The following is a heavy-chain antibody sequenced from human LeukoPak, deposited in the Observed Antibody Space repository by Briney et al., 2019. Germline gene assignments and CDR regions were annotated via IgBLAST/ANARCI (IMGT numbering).Heavy chain of an antibody. CDR3: ARDTVVPAAKGMDV. CDR1: GGSFSGYY. V-gene: IGHV4-34*01. D-gene: IGHD2-2*01. J-gene: IGHJ6*03. CDR2: INHSGST. Sequence: SETLSLTCAVYGGSFSGYYWSWIRQPPGKGLEWIGEINHSGSTNYNPSLKSRVTISVDTSKNQFSLKLSSVTAADTAVYYCARDTVVPAAKGMDVWGKGTTVTDPS.